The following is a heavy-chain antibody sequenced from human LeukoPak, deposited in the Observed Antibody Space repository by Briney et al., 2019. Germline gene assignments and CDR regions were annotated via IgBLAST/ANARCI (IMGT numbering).Heavy chain of an antibody. J-gene: IGHJ4*02. Sequence: ASVTVSCTASGYTFTSYDINWLRQATGQGLEWMGWMNPNSGNTGYAQKFQGRVTMTRNTSISTAYMELSSLRSEDTAAYYCARVWTYCTNGVCYTQFDYWGQGTLVTVSS. D-gene: IGHD2-8*01. V-gene: IGHV1-8*01. CDR3: ARVWTYCTNGVCYTQFDY. CDR2: MNPNSGNT. CDR1: GYTFTSYD.